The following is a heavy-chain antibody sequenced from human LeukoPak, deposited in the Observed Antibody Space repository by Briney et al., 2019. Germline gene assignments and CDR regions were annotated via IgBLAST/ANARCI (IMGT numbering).Heavy chain of an antibody. J-gene: IGHJ6*02. CDR1: GFTFSSYG. D-gene: IGHD1-26*01. Sequence: GGSLRLSCAASGFTFSSYGMHWVRQAPGKGLEWVAVISYDGSNKYYADSVKGRFTISRDNSKNTLYLQMNSLRAEDTAVYYCAKDLLIVGTTGYYGMDVWGQGTTVTVSS. CDR3: AKDLLIVGTTGYYGMDV. CDR2: ISYDGSNK. V-gene: IGHV3-30*18.